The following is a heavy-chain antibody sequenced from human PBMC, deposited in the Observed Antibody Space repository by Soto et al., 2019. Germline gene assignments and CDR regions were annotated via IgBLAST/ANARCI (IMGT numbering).Heavy chain of an antibody. J-gene: IGHJ4*02. D-gene: IGHD3-16*01. CDR1: GGPFPNGGYY. CDR3: ARGDSQVSSVFDY. V-gene: IGHV4-31*03. Sequence: SETLSLTCTVSGGPFPNGGYYWSCIRQEPGKGLEWIGYTHYSGDTSYNQFLRRRVTISTDTSKTQFSLRLRSVTSADTAVYYCARGDSQVSSVFDYWGQGMLVTVS. CDR2: THYSGDT.